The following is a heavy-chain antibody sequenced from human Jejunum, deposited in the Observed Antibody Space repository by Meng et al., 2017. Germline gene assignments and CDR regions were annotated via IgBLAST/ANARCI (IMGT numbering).Heavy chain of an antibody. V-gene: IGHV4-34*01. CDR3: VRRRSGASSLFDL. CDR1: GGSLTGYY. J-gene: IGHJ5*02. D-gene: IGHD2-15*01. CDR2: IHFSGTT. Sequence: QGHLQQWGAGLLKSSESLSLTFAVYGGSLTGYYWSWIRQAPEKGLEYIGDIHFSGTTTYMPSLRSRLTLSVDTSNNHFSLKLNSVTAADTATYYCVRRRSGASSLFDLWGPGTLVTVSS.